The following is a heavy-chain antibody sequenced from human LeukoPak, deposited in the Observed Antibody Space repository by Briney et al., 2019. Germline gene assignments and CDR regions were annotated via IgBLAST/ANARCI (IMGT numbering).Heavy chain of an antibody. CDR3: ASGAVGGSGSYYFDY. V-gene: IGHV1-46*01. Sequence: ASVKVSCKASGYTFTSYYMHWVRQAPGQGLEWMGIINPSGGSTSYAQKFQGRVTMTRDMSTSTVYMELSSLRSEDTAVYYCASGAVGGSGSYYFDYWGQGTLVTVSS. J-gene: IGHJ4*02. D-gene: IGHD3-10*01. CDR2: INPSGGST. CDR1: GYTFTSYY.